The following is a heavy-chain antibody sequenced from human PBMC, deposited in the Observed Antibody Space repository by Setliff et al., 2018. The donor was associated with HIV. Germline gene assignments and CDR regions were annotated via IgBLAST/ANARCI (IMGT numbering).Heavy chain of an antibody. CDR2: IFSNDEK. V-gene: IGHV2-26*01. J-gene: IGHJ3*02. Sequence: SGPTLVNPTQTLSLTCTVSAGSISGHYWSWIRQPPGKALEWLAHIFSNDEKSYSTSLKSRLTISKDTSKSQVVLNMTNMDPVDTATYYCARTKITFGGVIAALDIWGQGTMVTVSS. D-gene: IGHD3-16*02. CDR3: ARTKITFGGVIAALDI. CDR1: AGSISGHYW.